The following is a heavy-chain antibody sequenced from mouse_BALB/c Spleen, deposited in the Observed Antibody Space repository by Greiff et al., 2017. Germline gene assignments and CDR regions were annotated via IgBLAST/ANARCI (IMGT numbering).Heavy chain of an antibody. Sequence: EVNVVESGGGLVKPGGSLKLSCAASGFTFSSYAMSWVRQTPEKRLEWVASISSGGSTYYPDSVKGRFTISRDNARNILYLQMSSLRSEDTAMYYCARLVASDYWGQGTTLTVSS. J-gene: IGHJ2*01. V-gene: IGHV5-6-5*01. D-gene: IGHD1-1*01. CDR2: ISSGGST. CDR1: GFTFSSYA. CDR3: ARLVASDY.